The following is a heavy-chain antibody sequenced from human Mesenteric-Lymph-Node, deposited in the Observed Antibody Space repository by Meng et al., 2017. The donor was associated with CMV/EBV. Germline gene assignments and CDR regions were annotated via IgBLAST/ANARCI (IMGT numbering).Heavy chain of an antibody. Sequence: GGSLRLSCAASGFTFSSYAMSWVRQAPGKGLEWVANIKQDGSEKYYVDSVKGRFTISRDNAKNSLYLQMNSLRAEDTAVYYCATSYNTIFGVVTLARYYYYGMDVWGQGTTVTVSS. V-gene: IGHV3-7*01. D-gene: IGHD3-3*01. J-gene: IGHJ6*02. CDR3: ATSYNTIFGVVTLARYYYYGMDV. CDR1: GFTFSSYA. CDR2: IKQDGSEK.